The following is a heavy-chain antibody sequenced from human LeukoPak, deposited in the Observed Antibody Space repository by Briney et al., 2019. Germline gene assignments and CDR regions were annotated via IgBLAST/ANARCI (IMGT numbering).Heavy chain of an antibody. J-gene: IGHJ5*02. CDR2: ISYDGSNK. Sequence: GGSLRLSCAASGFTFSSYGMHWVRQAPGKGLEWVAVISYDGSNKYYADSVKGRFTISRDNSKNTLYLQMNSLRAEDTAVYYCAKAQSVAGSWFDPWGQGTLVTVSS. CDR1: GFTFSSYG. CDR3: AKAQSVAGSWFDP. V-gene: IGHV3-30*18. D-gene: IGHD6-19*01.